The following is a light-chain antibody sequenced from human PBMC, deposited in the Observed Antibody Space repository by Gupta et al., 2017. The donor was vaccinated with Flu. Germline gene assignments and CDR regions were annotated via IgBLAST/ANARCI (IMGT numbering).Light chain of an antibody. Sequence: EIVLTQSPGTLSLSTGERATLSCRASQSVSSSYLAWYQQKPGQAPRLLIYGASSRATGIPDRCSGSGSGTDFTLTISRLEPEDFAVYYCQQYGSSPYTFGPRTQL. CDR3: QQYGSSPYT. V-gene: IGKV3-20*01. CDR1: QSVSSSY. CDR2: GAS. J-gene: IGKJ2*01.